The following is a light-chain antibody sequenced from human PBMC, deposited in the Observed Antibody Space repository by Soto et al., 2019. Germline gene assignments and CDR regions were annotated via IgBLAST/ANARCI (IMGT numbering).Light chain of an antibody. Sequence: QLVLTQSSSASASLGSSVKLTCTLSSRHITYIIAWHQQQPGKAPRYLMKLERSGSYNKGSGVPDRFSGSSSGADRYLTTSNLQSEDEADYYCGTWDSNTRVFGTGTKLTVL. CDR2: LERSGSY. CDR3: GTWDSNTRV. J-gene: IGLJ1*01. V-gene: IGLV4-60*03. CDR1: SRHITYI.